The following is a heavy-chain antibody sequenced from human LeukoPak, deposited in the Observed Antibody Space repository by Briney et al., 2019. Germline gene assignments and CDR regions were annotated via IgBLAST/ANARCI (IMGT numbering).Heavy chain of an antibody. Sequence: SVKVSCKASGYTFTSYAMHWVRQAPGQGLEWMGGIIPILGTANYAQKFQGRVTITADESTSTAYMELSSLRSEDTAVYYCARYSSSGSWLDYGMDVWGQGTTVTVSS. CDR2: IIPILGTA. V-gene: IGHV1-69*13. CDR1: GYTFTSYA. J-gene: IGHJ6*02. CDR3: ARYSSSGSWLDYGMDV. D-gene: IGHD6-6*01.